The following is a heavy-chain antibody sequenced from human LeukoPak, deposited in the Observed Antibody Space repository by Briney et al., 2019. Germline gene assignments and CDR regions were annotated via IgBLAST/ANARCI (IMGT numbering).Heavy chain of an antibody. V-gene: IGHV4-34*01. J-gene: IGHJ4*02. CDR3: ARGFPSAFGIDY. D-gene: IGHD3-10*01. Sequence: SETLSLTCAVYGGSFSGYYWSWIRQPPGKGLEWIGEINHSGSTNYNPSLKSRVTISVDTSRNQFSLKLSSVTAADTAVYYCARGFPSAFGIDYWGQGTLVTVSS. CDR2: INHSGST. CDR1: GGSFSGYY.